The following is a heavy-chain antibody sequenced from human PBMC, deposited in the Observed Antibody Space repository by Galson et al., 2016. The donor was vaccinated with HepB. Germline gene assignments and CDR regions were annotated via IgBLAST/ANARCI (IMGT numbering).Heavy chain of an antibody. Sequence: SLRLSCAASGFTFSDYSMNWVRQAPGKGLEWLSYITTSSSTIYYADSVQGRFTVSRDNAKNSLFLQMNSLRDEDTAVYYCARDLRPQNSGYDWVGNWFDPWGQGTLVTVSS. D-gene: IGHD5-12*01. CDR1: GFTFSDYS. CDR3: ARDLRPQNSGYDWVGNWFDP. V-gene: IGHV3-48*02. CDR2: ITTSSSTI. J-gene: IGHJ5*02.